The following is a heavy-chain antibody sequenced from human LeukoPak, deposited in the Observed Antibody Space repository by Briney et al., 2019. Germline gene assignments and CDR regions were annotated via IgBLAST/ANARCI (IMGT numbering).Heavy chain of an antibody. J-gene: IGHJ4*02. D-gene: IGHD3-22*01. CDR3: AKVDSSGYYYDY. V-gene: IGHV3-23*01. CDR2: ISGSGGTT. CDR1: GFTFSSYA. Sequence: GGSLRLSCVASGFTFSSYAMSWVRQAPGKGLEWVSDISGSGGTTYYADSVKGRLTISRDNAKNTLYLQMNSLRAEDTAVYYCAKVDSSGYYYDYWGQGTLVTVSS.